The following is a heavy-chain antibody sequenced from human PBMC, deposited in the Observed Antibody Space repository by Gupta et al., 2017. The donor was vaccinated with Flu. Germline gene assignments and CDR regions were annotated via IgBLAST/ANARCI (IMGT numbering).Heavy chain of an antibody. V-gene: IGHV3-21*01. CDR3: ARGTGGYYLADY. J-gene: IGHJ4*02. Sequence: SISSSSSYIDYADSVKGRFTIARDNAENSLYLQMNSLRAEDTAVYYCARGTGGYYLADYWGQGTLVTVSS. CDR2: ISSSSSYI. D-gene: IGHD3-22*01.